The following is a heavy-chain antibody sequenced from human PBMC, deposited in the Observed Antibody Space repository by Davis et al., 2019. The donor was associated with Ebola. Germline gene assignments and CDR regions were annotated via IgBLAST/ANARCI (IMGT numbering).Heavy chain of an antibody. CDR1: GFTFSSYA. Sequence: GGSLRLSCAASGFTFSSYAMSWVRQAPGKGLEWVSAISGSGGSTYYADSVKGRFTISRDNSKNTLYLQMNSLRAEDTAVYYCAKDEVRGVISPSYFDYWGQGTLVTVSS. J-gene: IGHJ4*02. V-gene: IGHV3-23*01. CDR3: AKDEVRGVISPSYFDY. CDR2: ISGSGGST. D-gene: IGHD3-10*01.